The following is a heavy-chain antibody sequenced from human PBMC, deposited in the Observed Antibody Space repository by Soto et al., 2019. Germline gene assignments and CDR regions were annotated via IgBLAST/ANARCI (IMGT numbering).Heavy chain of an antibody. CDR1: GYTFTSDG. J-gene: IGHJ3*02. D-gene: IGHD5-12*01. CDR3: ARDYETHDAFDI. V-gene: IGHV1-18*01. CDR2: ISAYNGNT. Sequence: ASVKVSCKAAGYTFTSDGISWVRQAPGQGLEWMGWISAYNGNTNYAQKLQGRVTMTTDTSTSTAYMELRSLRSDDTAVYYCARDYETHDAFDIWGQGTMVTVSS.